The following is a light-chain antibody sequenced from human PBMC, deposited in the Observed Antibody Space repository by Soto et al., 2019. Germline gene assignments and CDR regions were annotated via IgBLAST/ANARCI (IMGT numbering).Light chain of an antibody. CDR2: GAS. CDR1: QSVSSSY. CDR3: QQYGSSPPT. Sequence: EIVLTQSPGTLSLSPGERATLSCRASQSVSSSYLAWYQQKPGQAPRLLIYGASSRATGIPDRFSGSGSGTDFTLTISRLEPEDFAVYYCQQYGSSPPTCGGGTMVDIK. V-gene: IGKV3-20*01. J-gene: IGKJ4*01.